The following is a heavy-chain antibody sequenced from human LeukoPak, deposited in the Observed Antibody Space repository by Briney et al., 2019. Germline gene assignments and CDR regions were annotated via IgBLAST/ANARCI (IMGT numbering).Heavy chain of an antibody. CDR2: IYYSGTTNSGTT. CDR1: GGSISSYY. Sequence: SETLSLTCTVSGGSISSYYWSWIRQPPGKGLEWIAYIYYSGTTNSGTTNYNPSLKSRVTISLDTSKNQFSLRLDSVTAADAAVYYCVRSNKYSSSWYDYFDYWGQGTLVTVSS. D-gene: IGHD6-13*01. CDR3: VRSNKYSSSWYDYFDY. V-gene: IGHV4-59*01. J-gene: IGHJ4*02.